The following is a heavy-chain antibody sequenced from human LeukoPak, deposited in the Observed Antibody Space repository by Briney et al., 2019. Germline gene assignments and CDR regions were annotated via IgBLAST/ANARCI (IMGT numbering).Heavy chain of an antibody. J-gene: IGHJ4*02. Sequence: GASVKVSCKASGYTFAKFYIHWVRQAPGQGLEWMGIINPNGGSTTYAQKFQGRVTMTSDTSTRTVYMELSSLRSEDTAVFYCARRAPAGRCFDFWGQGTLLTVSS. CDR3: ARRAPAGRCFDF. CDR2: INPNGGST. V-gene: IGHV1-46*01. D-gene: IGHD6-13*01. CDR1: GYTFAKFY.